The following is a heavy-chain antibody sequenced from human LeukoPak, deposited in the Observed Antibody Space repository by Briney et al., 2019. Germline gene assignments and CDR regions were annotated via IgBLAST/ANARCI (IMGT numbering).Heavy chain of an antibody. J-gene: IGHJ6*02. CDR2: IIPIFGTA. CDR3: ARGPFMTYYGMDV. D-gene: IGHD2/OR15-2a*01. Sequence: GASVKVSCKASGGTFSSYAISWVRQAPGQGLEWMGGIIPIFGTANYAQKFQGRVTITADESTSTDYMELSSLRSEDTAVYYCARGPFMTYYGMDVWGQGTTVTVSS. V-gene: IGHV1-69*13. CDR1: GGTFSSYA.